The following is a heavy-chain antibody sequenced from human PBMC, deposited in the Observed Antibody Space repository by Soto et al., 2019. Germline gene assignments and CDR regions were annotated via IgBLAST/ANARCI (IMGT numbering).Heavy chain of an antibody. V-gene: IGHV1-46*01. CDR3: ARAYLSSKPSLSYFDY. CDR2: INPFDGSA. Sequence: ASVKVSCKASGYSFISHHMHWVRQAPGQGLEWMGFINPFDGSATHAQKFQGRITMTRDKSTSSVFMELTSLTSEDAAVYYCARAYLSSKPSLSYFDYWGQGALVTVSS. J-gene: IGHJ4*02. CDR1: GYSFISHH. D-gene: IGHD4-4*01.